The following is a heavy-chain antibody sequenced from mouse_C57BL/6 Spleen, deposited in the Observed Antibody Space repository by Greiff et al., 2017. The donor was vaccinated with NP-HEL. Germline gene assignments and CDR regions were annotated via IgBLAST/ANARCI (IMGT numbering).Heavy chain of an antibody. CDR3: ARDPGRGLDY. CDR2: ISDGGSYT. Sequence: EVMLVESGGGLVKPGGSLKLSCAASGFTFSSYAMSWVRQTPEKRLEWVATISDGGSYTYYPDNVKGRFTISRDNAKNNLYLQMSHLKSEDTAMYYCARDPGRGLDYWGQGTTLTVSS. CDR1: GFTFSSYA. J-gene: IGHJ2*01. V-gene: IGHV5-4*01. D-gene: IGHD1-1*02.